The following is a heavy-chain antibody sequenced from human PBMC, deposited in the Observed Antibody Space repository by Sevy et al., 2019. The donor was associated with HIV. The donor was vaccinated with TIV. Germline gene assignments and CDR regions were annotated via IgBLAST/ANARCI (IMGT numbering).Heavy chain of an antibody. J-gene: IGHJ3*02. CDR1: GFTFSSYA. CDR2: IFGSGGGT. Sequence: GGSLRLSCAASGFTFSSYAMNWVRQAPGKGLEWVSTIFGSGGGTYYADSVKGRFTISRDNSKNTLYLQMNSLRADDTAVYYCAGGRYDSSSSFDAFDIWGQGTMVTVSS. CDR3: AGGRYDSSSSFDAFDI. D-gene: IGHD3-22*01. V-gene: IGHV3-23*01.